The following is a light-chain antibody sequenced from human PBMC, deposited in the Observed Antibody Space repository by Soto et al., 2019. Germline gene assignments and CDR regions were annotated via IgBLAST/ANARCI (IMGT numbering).Light chain of an antibody. CDR2: DVI. V-gene: IGLV2-14*03. CDR1: SSDICGYNY. CDR3: SSYTTSSTPVV. Sequence: QSALTQPASVSGSPGQPITISCSGTSSDICGYNYVSWYQHHPGKAPKLIIYDVINRPSGVSNRFSGSKSANTASLTISGLQAEDEADYFCSSYTTSSTPVVFGGGTKLTV. J-gene: IGLJ2*01.